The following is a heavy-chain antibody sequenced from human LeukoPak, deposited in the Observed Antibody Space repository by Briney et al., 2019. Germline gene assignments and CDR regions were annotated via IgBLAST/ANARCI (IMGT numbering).Heavy chain of an antibody. CDR1: GGSISNYY. CDR2: IFYSGST. D-gene: IGHD1-26*01. J-gene: IGHJ4*02. Sequence: SETLSLTCTVSGGSISNYYWSWVRQPPGKRLEWIGYIFYSGSTNYNPSLRSRVTISVDTSKNQFSLKLTSVTAADTAVYYCARHPSAYSPFDYWGQGPLVTVSS. CDR3: ARHPSAYSPFDY. V-gene: IGHV4-59*08.